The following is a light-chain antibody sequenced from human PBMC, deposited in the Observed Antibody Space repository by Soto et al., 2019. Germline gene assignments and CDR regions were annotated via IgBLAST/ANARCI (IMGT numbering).Light chain of an antibody. Sequence: QSVLTQPASVSGSPGQSITISCTGSSSDVGGYNYVSWYQHHPGKAPKLIIFEVTNRPSGVSNRFSGSKSGNTASLTISGLQAEDEADYYCSSLTSSSTRGVFGTGIKLTVL. CDR3: SSLTSSSTRGV. CDR1: SSDVGGYNY. CDR2: EVT. J-gene: IGLJ1*01. V-gene: IGLV2-14*01.